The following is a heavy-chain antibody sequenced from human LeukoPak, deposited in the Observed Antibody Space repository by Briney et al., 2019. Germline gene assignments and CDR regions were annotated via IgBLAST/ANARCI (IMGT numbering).Heavy chain of an antibody. CDR3: AKEGYYDSSGYYGDAFDI. J-gene: IGHJ3*02. CDR2: IYSGGST. D-gene: IGHD3-22*01. Sequence: GGSLRLSCAASGFTVSSNHMSWVRQAPGKGLEWVSVIYSGGSTYYADSVKGRFTISRDNSKNTLYLQMNSLRAEDTAVYYCAKEGYYDSSGYYGDAFDIWGQGTMVTVSS. CDR1: GFTVSSNH. V-gene: IGHV3-53*01.